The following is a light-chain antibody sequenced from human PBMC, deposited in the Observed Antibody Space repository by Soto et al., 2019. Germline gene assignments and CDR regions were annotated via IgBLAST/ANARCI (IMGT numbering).Light chain of an antibody. V-gene: IGKV3-20*01. Sequence: EVVLTQSPGTLSLSPGERATLSSRASQSVSSSYLAWYQQKPGQAPRLLIYGASSRATGIPDRFSGSGSGTDFTLTISRLEPEDFAVYYCQHYGSSPLTFGGGTKVEIK. CDR1: QSVSSSY. J-gene: IGKJ4*01. CDR3: QHYGSSPLT. CDR2: GAS.